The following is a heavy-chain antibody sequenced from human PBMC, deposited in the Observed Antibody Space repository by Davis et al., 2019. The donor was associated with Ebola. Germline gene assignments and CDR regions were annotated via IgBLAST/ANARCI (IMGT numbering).Heavy chain of an antibody. CDR2: INADNGDT. Sequence: AASVKVFCKTSGYTFSSYVIHWVRQAPGQGLEWMGWINADNGDTKYSQKLQGRVTITRDTSASTAYMELRSLRPQDTAVYYCAIIVDPLVWELVDVWGQGTTVIVSS. V-gene: IGHV1-3*01. J-gene: IGHJ6*02. CDR1: GYTFSSYV. D-gene: IGHD2-15*01. CDR3: AIIVDPLVWELVDV.